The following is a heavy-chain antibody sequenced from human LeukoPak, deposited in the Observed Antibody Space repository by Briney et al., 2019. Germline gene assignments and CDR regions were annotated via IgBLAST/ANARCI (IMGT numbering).Heavy chain of an antibody. J-gene: IGHJ3*02. D-gene: IGHD3-9*01. CDR2: INHSGST. CDR1: GGSFSGYY. Sequence: SETLSLTCAVYGGSFSGYYWSWIRQPPGKGLEWIGEINHSGSTNYNPSLKSRVTISVDTSKNQFSLKLGSVTAADTAVYYCARELRYFDWLLAAFDIWGQGTMVTVSS. V-gene: IGHV4-34*01. CDR3: ARELRYFDWLLAAFDI.